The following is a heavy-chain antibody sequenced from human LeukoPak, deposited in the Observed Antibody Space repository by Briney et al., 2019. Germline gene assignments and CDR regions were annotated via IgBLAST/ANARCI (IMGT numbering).Heavy chain of an antibody. CDR1: GFTFSGYW. CDR2: IKQDGSEK. V-gene: IGHV3-7*01. CDR3: GRGMDV. J-gene: IGHJ6*02. Sequence: GGSLRLSCAASGFTFSGYWMSWVRQAPGKGLEWVANIKQDGSEKYYVDSVKGRFTISRDNTKNSLYLQMNSLRAEDTAVYYCGRGMDVWGQGTTVTVSS.